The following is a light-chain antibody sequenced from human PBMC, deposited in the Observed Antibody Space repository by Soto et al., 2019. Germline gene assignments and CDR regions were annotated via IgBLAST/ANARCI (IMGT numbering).Light chain of an antibody. CDR2: DAS. CDR1: QSVNNY. Sequence: EIVLKQSPGTLSLSPGEGATLSCRASQSVNNYLAWYQQKPGQAPRLLIYDASNRATGIPARFSGSGSGTDFTLTISSLEPEDSAVYCCQQRGSWPWLTFGGGTRVEIK. V-gene: IGKV3-11*01. J-gene: IGKJ4*01. CDR3: QQRGSWPWLT.